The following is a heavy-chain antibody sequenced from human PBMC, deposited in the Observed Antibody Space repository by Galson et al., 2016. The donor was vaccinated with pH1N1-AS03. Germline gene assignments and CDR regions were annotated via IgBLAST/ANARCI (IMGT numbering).Heavy chain of an antibody. CDR3: ALPNSWGNAFEI. J-gene: IGHJ3*02. Sequence: PALVKSTQTLTLTCSLSGVSVPSSGLAVGWFRLPPGKALEWLALIYWDDAKRFSPSLRNRLTITKDTSRNQAVLTVTNVDPLDTATYFCALPNSWGNAFEIWGPGTMVTVAS. D-gene: IGHD3-16*01. V-gene: IGHV2-5*02. CDR2: IYWDDAK. CDR1: GVSVPSSGLA.